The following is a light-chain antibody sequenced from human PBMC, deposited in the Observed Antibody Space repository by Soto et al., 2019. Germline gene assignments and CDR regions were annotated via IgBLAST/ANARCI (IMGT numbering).Light chain of an antibody. CDR1: QTISRW. J-gene: IGKJ5*01. CDR3: HSRA. Sequence: DIQLTQTPSTLSASVGDEVTITCRASQTISRWLAWYQQKPGRAPKLLIYDASTLESGVPSRFSGSGSETDFTLTISRLHPDDFATYFCHSRAFGQGTRL. CDR2: DAS. V-gene: IGKV1-5*01.